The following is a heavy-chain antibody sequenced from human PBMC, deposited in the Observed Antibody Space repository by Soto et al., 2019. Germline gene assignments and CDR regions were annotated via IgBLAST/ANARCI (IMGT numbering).Heavy chain of an antibody. CDR2: ISGFSGTP. J-gene: IGHJ4*02. Sequence: GGSLRLSCTASGFTFTDNAMMWVRQAPGKGLEWVSSISGFSGTPFYADSVKSRFTISRDIPKRTVYLQMNSLRPEDTAVYYCARDLLSASGCYARGYWGRGPLVTVSS. D-gene: IGHD6-19*01. V-gene: IGHV3-23*01. CDR3: ARDLLSASGCYARGY. CDR1: GFTFTDNA.